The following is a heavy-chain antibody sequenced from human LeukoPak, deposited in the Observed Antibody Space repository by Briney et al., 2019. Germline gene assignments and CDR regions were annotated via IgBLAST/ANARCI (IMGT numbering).Heavy chain of an antibody. D-gene: IGHD3-10*02. CDR1: GFTFSSYE. V-gene: IGHV3-48*03. CDR3: AELGITMIGGV. J-gene: IGHJ6*04. Sequence: PGGSLRLFCAASGFTFSSYEMNWVRQAPGKGLEWVSYISSSGSTIYYADSVKGRFTISRDNAKNSLSLQMNSLRAEDTAVYYCAELGITMIGGVWGKGTTVTISS. CDR2: ISSSGSTI.